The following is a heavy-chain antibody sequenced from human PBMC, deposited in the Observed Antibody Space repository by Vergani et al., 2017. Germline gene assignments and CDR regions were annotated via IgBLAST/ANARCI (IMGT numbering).Heavy chain of an antibody. V-gene: IGHV3-49*05. D-gene: IGHD3-22*01. CDR1: GFTFGDYA. CDR2: IRSKAYGGTT. J-gene: IGHJ4*02. Sequence: VQLVESGGGLVKPGGSLRLSCTASGFTFGDYAMSWFRQAPGKGLEWVGFIRSKAYGGTTEYAASVKGRFTISRDDSKSIAYLQMNSLKTEDTAVYYCTRDGSFDSSGYYYKAYWGQGTLVTVSS. CDR3: TRDGSFDSSGYYYKAY.